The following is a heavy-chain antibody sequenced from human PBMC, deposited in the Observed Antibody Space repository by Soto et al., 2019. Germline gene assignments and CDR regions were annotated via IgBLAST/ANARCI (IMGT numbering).Heavy chain of an antibody. Sequence: QVQLQESGPGLVKPSGTLSLTCAVSGDSLSSSRWWNWVRQPPGKGLEWIGEIYHSGTTNYNPSLESRVTILVDKSKNQFSLNLTSVTAADTAVYYCARGVSSSGYDYWGQGTLVTVSS. CDR2: IYHSGTT. D-gene: IGHD3-22*01. CDR1: GDSLSSSRW. V-gene: IGHV4-4*02. CDR3: ARGVSSSGYDY. J-gene: IGHJ4*02.